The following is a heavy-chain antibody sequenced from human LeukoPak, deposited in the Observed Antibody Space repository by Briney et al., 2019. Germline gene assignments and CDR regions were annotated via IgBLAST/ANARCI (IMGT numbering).Heavy chain of an antibody. CDR2: IIPIFGTA. D-gene: IGHD6-19*01. Sequence: SVKVSCKASGGTFSSYAISWVRQAPGQGLEWMGGIIPIFGTANYAQKFQGRVTITADESMSTAYMELSSLRSEDTAVYYCARKLAYSSGELWFDPWGQGTLVTVSS. CDR3: ARKLAYSSGELWFDP. J-gene: IGHJ5*02. V-gene: IGHV1-69*13. CDR1: GGTFSSYA.